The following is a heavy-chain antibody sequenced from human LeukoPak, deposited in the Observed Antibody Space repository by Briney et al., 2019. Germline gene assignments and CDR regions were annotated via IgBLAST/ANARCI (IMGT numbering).Heavy chain of an antibody. Sequence: GGSLRLSCAASGFTFSSYWMSWVRQAPGKGLEWVANIKQDGSEKYYVDSVKGRFTISRDNAKNSLYLQMNSLRAEDTAVYYCARDRAYCGDDCYSVPDWYFDLWGRGTPVTVSS. J-gene: IGHJ2*01. CDR3: ARDRAYCGDDCYSVPDWYFDL. V-gene: IGHV3-7*01. CDR2: IKQDGSEK. CDR1: GFTFSSYW. D-gene: IGHD2-21*02.